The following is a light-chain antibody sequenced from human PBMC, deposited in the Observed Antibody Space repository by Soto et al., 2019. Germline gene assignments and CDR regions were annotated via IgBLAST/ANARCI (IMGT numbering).Light chain of an antibody. CDR2: GAS. CDR3: QQYHTYPVT. V-gene: IGKV1-16*02. CDR1: QDINNF. J-gene: IGKJ4*01. Sequence: DIQMTQSPSSLSASVGDTVTITCRASQDINNFLAWFQQNPGEAPRSPISGASTLQNGVPSKFSGSGSGTDFTLTISSLQPEDFATYYCQQYHTYPVTFGGGTKVEIK.